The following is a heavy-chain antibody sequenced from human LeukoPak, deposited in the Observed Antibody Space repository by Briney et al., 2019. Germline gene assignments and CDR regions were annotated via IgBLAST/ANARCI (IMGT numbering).Heavy chain of an antibody. J-gene: IGHJ4*02. CDR2: IYSGGST. Sequence: GGSLRLSCAASGFTVSSNYMSWVRQAPGKGLEWVSVIYSGGSTYYADSVKGRFTISRDNSKNTLYLQMNSLRAEDTAVYYCARDRGGDGYNPDYFDYWGQGTLVTVSS. V-gene: IGHV3-66*01. D-gene: IGHD5-24*01. CDR3: ARDRGGDGYNPDYFDY. CDR1: GFTVSSNY.